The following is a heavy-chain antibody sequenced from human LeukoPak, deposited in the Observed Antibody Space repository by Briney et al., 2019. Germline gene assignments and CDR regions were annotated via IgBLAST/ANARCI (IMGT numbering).Heavy chain of an antibody. J-gene: IGHJ5*02. Sequence: ASVKVSCKASGGTFSGYAFNWVRQAPGQGLEWMGGIIPGFGATDYADKFQGRVTITADEFTGTAYIDLTSLRSDDTAIYFCAAPLRAGYMYGFQSWGQGTLVTVSS. CDR2: IIPGFGAT. D-gene: IGHD5-18*01. CDR1: GGTFSGYA. CDR3: AAPLRAGYMYGFQS. V-gene: IGHV1-69*13.